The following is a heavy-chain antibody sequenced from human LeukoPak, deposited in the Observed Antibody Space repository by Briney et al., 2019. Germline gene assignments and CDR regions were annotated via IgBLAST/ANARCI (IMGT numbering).Heavy chain of an antibody. D-gene: IGHD1-1*01. V-gene: IGHV4-59*01. CDR1: GGSISSYY. CDR3: ARGRAGIDR. J-gene: IGHJ5*02. CDR2: IYKSGTT. Sequence: SETLSLTCTVSGGSISSYYWNWIRQPPGKGLEWLGYIYKSGTTSYNPSLKSRVTISVDTSKDQFSLKLSSVTAADSAVYYCARGRAGIDRWGRGTLVIVS.